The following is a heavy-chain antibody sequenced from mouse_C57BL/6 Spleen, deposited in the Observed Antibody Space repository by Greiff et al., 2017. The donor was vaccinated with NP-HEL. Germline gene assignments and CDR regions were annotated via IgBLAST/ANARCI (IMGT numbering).Heavy chain of an antibody. D-gene: IGHD1-1*01. CDR2: FYPGSGSI. CDR1: GYTFTEYT. Sequence: VQLQQSGAELVKPGASVKLSCKASGYTFTEYTIHWVKQRYGQGLEWIGWFYPGSGSINYNEKFKDKATLTADKSSSTFYMEISRLTSEDSAVYFCARQTTLVATFDAMDYWGQGTSFTVSS. CDR3: ARQTTLVATFDAMDY. J-gene: IGHJ4*01. V-gene: IGHV1-62-2*01.